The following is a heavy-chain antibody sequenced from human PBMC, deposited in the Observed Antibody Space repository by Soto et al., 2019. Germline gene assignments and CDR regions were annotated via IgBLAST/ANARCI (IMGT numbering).Heavy chain of an antibody. J-gene: IGHJ4*02. Sequence: PSETLSLTCTVSGGSISSGDHFWSLIRQSPGKGLESIVYMYYSGTTYYNPSLKSRITTSVDTSNNQFSLNLTSVTAADTAVYYCARGRGYGYGIDFWGQGALVTVSS. CDR2: MYYSGTT. D-gene: IGHD5-18*01. CDR1: GGSISSGDHF. V-gene: IGHV4-30-4*01. CDR3: ARGRGYGYGIDF.